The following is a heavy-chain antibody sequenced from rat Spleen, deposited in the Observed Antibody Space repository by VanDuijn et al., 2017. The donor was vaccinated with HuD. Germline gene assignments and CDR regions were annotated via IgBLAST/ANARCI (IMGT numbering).Heavy chain of an antibody. J-gene: IGHJ2*01. D-gene: IGHD1-6*01. CDR1: GFTFSNDY. V-gene: IGHV5-25*01. Sequence: EVQLVESGGGLVQPGRSMKLSCVASGFTFSNDYMAWVRQAPTKGLEWVASISPGGGRTYYRDSVKGRFTFSRDNTKRTLNLQMDSLRSEDTATYYCARHKRLYSTNPYFFDYWGQGVMVTVSS. CDR2: ISPGGGRT. CDR3: ARHKRLYSTNPYFFDY.